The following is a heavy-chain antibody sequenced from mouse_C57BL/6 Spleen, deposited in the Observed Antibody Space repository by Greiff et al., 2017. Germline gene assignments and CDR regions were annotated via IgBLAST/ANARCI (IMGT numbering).Heavy chain of an antibody. CDR1: GYSITSGYY. V-gene: IGHV3-6*01. CDR2: ISYDGSN. J-gene: IGHJ4*01. Sequence: EVHLVESGPGLVKPSQSLSLTCSVTGYSITSGYYWNWIRQFPGNKLEWMGYISYDGSNNYNPSLKNRISITRDTSNNQFFLKLNSVTTEDTATYYCAREDERVYYAMDYWGQGTSVTVSS. CDR3: AREDERVYYAMDY.